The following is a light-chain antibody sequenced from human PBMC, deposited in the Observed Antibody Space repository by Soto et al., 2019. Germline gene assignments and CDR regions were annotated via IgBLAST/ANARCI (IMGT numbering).Light chain of an antibody. CDR2: DVS. V-gene: IGLV2-11*01. Sequence: QSVLTQPRSVSGSPGQSVTISCTGTSSDVGGYNYVSWYQQHPGKAPKLMIYDVSKRPSGVPDRFSGSKSGASASLAITGLQAEDEAYYYCQAYDNSLGVSVLFGGGTKLTVL. CDR1: SSDVGGYNY. J-gene: IGLJ3*02. CDR3: QAYDNSLGVSVL.